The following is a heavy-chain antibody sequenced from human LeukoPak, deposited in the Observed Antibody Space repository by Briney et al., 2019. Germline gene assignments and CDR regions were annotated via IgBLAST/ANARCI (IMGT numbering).Heavy chain of an antibody. CDR1: GYTFTSYD. CDR3: ARVHDILTGSPYYFDY. Sequence: GASVKVSCKASGYTFTSYDINWVRQATGQGLEWMGWMNTNSGNTGYAQKFQGRVTMTRNTSISTAYMELSSLRSEDTAVYYCARVHDILTGSPYYFDYWGQGTLVTVSS. V-gene: IGHV1-8*01. J-gene: IGHJ4*02. CDR2: MNTNSGNT. D-gene: IGHD3-9*01.